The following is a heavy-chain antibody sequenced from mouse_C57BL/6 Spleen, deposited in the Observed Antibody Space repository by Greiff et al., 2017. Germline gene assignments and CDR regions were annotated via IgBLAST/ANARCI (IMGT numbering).Heavy chain of an antibody. CDR2: ISGGGGNT. D-gene: IGHD1-1*01. CDR3: ARDYGSSYVWYFDV. V-gene: IGHV5-9*04. CDR1: GFTFSSYT. J-gene: IGHJ1*03. Sequence: VQGVESGGGLVKPGGSLKLSCAASGFTFSSYTMSWVRQTPEKRLEWVATISGGGGNTYYPDSVKGRFTISRDNAKNTLYLQMSSLRSEDTALYYCARDYGSSYVWYFDVWGTGTTVTVSS.